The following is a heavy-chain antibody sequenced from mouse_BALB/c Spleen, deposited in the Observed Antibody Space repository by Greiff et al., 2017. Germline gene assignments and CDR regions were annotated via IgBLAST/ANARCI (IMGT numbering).Heavy chain of an antibody. CDR1: GYSFTGYF. CDR3: ARSGGVRRASWFAY. D-gene: IGHD2-14*01. J-gene: IGHJ3*01. V-gene: IGHV1-20*02. Sequence: EVQLQQSGPELVKPGASVKISCKASGYSFTGYFMNWVMQSHGKSLEWIGRINPYNGDTFYNQKFKGKATLTVDKSSSTAHMELRSLASEDSAVYYCARSGGVRRASWFAYWGQGTLVTVSA. CDR2: INPYNGDT.